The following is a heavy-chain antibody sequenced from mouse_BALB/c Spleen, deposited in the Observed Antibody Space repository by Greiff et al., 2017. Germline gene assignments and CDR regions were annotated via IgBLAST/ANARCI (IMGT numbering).Heavy chain of an antibody. D-gene: IGHD2-4*01. J-gene: IGHJ1*01. CDR1: GYTFTSYW. V-gene: IGHV1-69*02. CDR3: ARRAMITTRYFDV. Sequence: QVQLQQPGAELVKPGASVKLSCKASGYTFTSYWMHWVKQRPGQGLEWIGEIDPSDSYTNYNQKFKGKATLTVDKSSSTAYMQLSSLTSEDSAVYYCARRAMITTRYFDVWGAGTTVTVSS. CDR2: IDPSDSYT.